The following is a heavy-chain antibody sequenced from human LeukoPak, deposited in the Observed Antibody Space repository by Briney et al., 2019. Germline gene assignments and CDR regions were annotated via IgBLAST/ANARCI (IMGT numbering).Heavy chain of an antibody. J-gene: IGHJ1*01. Sequence: GRSLRLSCAASGFSFSSYSMNWVRQAPGKGLEWVSYISSSSTTMYYADSVKGRFTISRDNAKNSLYLQMNSLRDEDTAVYYCARAYYDSSGYYYEGFFQDWGQGTLVTVSS. V-gene: IGHV3-48*02. CDR3: ARAYYDSSGYYYEGFFQD. CDR2: ISSSSTTM. D-gene: IGHD3-22*01. CDR1: GFSFSSYS.